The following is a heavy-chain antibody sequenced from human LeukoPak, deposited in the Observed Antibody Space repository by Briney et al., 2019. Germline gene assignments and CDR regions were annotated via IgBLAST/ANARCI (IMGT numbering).Heavy chain of an antibody. CDR1: GGSISSYY. J-gene: IGHJ1*01. CDR3: ARVRRTKVGATAPPQH. CDR2: IYTSGST. D-gene: IGHD1-26*01. Sequence: SETLSLTCTVSGGSISSYYWSWIRQPAGKGLEWIGRIYTSGSTNYNPSLKSRVTMSVDTSKNQFSLKLSSVTAADTAVYYCARVRRTKVGATAPPQHWGQGTLVTVSS. V-gene: IGHV4-4*07.